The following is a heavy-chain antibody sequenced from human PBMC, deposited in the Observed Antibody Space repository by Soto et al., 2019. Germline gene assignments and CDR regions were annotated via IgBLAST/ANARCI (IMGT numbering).Heavy chain of an antibody. D-gene: IGHD3-22*01. V-gene: IGHV3-49*03. CDR3: TRERPDSSGYYYDY. CDR2: IRSKAYGGTT. J-gene: IGHJ4*02. CDR1: GFTFGDYA. Sequence: GGSLRLSCTASGFTFGDYAMSWFRQAPGKGLEWVGFIRSKAYGGTTEYAASVKGRFTISRDDSKSIAHLQMNSLKTEDTAVYYCTRERPDSSGYYYDYWGQGTLVTVSS.